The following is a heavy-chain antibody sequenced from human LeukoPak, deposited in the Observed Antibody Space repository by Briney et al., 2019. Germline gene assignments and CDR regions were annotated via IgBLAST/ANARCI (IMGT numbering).Heavy chain of an antibody. D-gene: IGHD2-8*01. CDR2: ISYDGSNK. Sequence: PGRSLRLSCAASGFTLSSYAMHWVRQAPGKGLEWVAVISYDGSNKYYADSVKGRFTISRDNSKNTLYLQMNSLRAEDTAVYYCARGNGISDYWGQGTLVTVSS. CDR1: GFTLSSYA. J-gene: IGHJ4*02. V-gene: IGHV3-30-3*01. CDR3: ARGNGISDY.